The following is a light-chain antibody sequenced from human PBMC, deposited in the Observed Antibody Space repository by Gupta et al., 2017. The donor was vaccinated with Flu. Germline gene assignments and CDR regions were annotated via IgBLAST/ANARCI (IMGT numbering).Light chain of an antibody. CDR3: CSYAGSFWV. V-gene: IGLV2-11*01. CDR2: DVT. CDR1: SSAVGGYNY. Sequence: QSALTQPRSVSGSPGQSVTISCTGTSSAVGGYNYVSWYQQHPGKAPKLMIYDVTKRPSGVPDRFSGSKSDNTASLTISGLQAEDEADYYCCSYAGSFWVFGGGTKLTVL. J-gene: IGLJ3*02.